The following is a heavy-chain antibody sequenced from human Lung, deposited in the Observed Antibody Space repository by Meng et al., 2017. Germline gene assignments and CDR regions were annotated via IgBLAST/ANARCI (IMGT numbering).Heavy chain of an antibody. V-gene: IGHV4-34*01. CDR3: ARGPTTMAHDFNY. CDR1: GGPFSDYY. CDR2: INHSGST. D-gene: IGHD4-11*01. Sequence: QVQLQQWGGGLLKPSETLSLTCVVSGGPFSDYYWSWIRKPPGKGLEWIGEINHSGSTNYNPSLESRATISVDTSQNNLSLKLSSVTAADSAVYYCARGPTTMAHDFNYWGQGTLVTVSS. J-gene: IGHJ4*02.